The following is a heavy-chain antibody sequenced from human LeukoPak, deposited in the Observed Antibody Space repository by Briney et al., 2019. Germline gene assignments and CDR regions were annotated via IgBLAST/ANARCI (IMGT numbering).Heavy chain of an antibody. J-gene: IGHJ6*03. Sequence: PSEILSLTCTVSSASISSYSWSWIRQPAGQGLEWIGRIYTSGSTNYNPSLKSRVTMSIDTSTNQFPLRLTSVAAADTAVYYCARYYGSRILGYYMDVWGKGTTVTVSS. CDR3: ARYYGSRILGYYMDV. V-gene: IGHV4-4*07. CDR1: SASISSYS. CDR2: IYTSGST. D-gene: IGHD3-10*01.